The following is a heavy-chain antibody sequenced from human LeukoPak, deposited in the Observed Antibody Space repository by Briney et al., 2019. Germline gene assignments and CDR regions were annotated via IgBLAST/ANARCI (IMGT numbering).Heavy chain of an antibody. Sequence: PGGSLRLSCAASGFTFSSYAMSWVRQAPGKGLEWVSAISGSGGSTYYADSVKRRFTISRDNSKNTLYLQMNSLRAEDTAVYYCAKQGLGYCSSTSCWVDYWGQGTLVTVSS. CDR2: ISGSGGST. J-gene: IGHJ4*02. CDR1: GFTFSSYA. V-gene: IGHV3-23*01. CDR3: AKQGLGYCSSTSCWVDY. D-gene: IGHD2-2*01.